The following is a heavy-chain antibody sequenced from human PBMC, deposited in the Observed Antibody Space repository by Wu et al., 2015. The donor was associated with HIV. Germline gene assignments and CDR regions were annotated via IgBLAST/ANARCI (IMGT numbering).Heavy chain of an antibody. CDR3: AREGRYCSGTSCSTRAFDI. D-gene: IGHD2-2*01. V-gene: IGHV1-69*13. CDR1: GGTFSSYG. J-gene: IGHJ3*02. CDR2: IIPLFGTT. Sequence: QVQLVQSGAEVKKPESSVRVSCKASGGTFSSYGINWVRQAPGQGLEWMGRIIPLFGTTNYAQMFQGRFTITADESTSTSYMELNSLRSEDTAVYYCAREGRYCSGTSCSTRAFDIWGQGTMVTVSS.